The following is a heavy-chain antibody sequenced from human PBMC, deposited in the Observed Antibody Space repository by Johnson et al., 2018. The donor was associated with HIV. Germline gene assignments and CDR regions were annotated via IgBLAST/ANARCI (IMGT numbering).Heavy chain of an antibody. CDR2: IWYDGSNK. CDR3: AREVRGSSSGAFDI. D-gene: IGHD6-6*01. Sequence: QVQLVESGGGVVQPGRSLRLSCAASGFTFSSYGMHWVRQAPGKGLEWVAVIWYDGSNKYYADSVKGRFTISRDNSKNTLYLQMGSLRAEDMAVYYCAREVRGSSSGAFDIWGQGTMVTVSS. CDR1: GFTFSSYG. J-gene: IGHJ3*02. V-gene: IGHV3-33*01.